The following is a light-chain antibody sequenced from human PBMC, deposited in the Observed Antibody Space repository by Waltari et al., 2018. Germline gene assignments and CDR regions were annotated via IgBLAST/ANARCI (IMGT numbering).Light chain of an antibody. Sequence: DIQMTQSPSSLSASVGDRVTITCRASQSISSYLNWYQQKPGKAPKPLIYAASSLQSGVPSRFSGSGSGTDFTLTISSLQPEDFATYYCQQSYSTLPLTFGGGTKVEIK. CDR3: QQSYSTLPLT. CDR2: AAS. J-gene: IGKJ4*01. CDR1: QSISSY. V-gene: IGKV1-39*01.